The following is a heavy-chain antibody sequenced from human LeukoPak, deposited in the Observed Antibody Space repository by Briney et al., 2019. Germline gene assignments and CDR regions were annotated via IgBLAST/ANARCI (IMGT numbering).Heavy chain of an antibody. CDR1: GGTFSSYA. Sequence: SVKVSCKASGGTFSSYAISWVRQAPGQGLEWMGGIIPIFGSANYAQKFQGRVTITADESTSTAYMELSSLRSEDTAVYYCARDSPPIVVVPAAIFGYYYGMDVWGQGTTVTVSS. V-gene: IGHV1-69*13. D-gene: IGHD2-2*01. CDR3: ARDSPPIVVVPAAIFGYYYGMDV. CDR2: IIPIFGSA. J-gene: IGHJ6*02.